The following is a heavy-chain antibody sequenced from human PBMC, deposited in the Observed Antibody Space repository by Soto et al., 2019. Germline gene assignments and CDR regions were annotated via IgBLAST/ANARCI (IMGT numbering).Heavy chain of an antibody. D-gene: IGHD1-7*01. J-gene: IGHJ3*02. CDR1: GFTFSNAW. CDR2: IKSKTDGGTT. Sequence: EVQLVESGGGLVKPGGSLRLSCAASGFTFSNAWMNWVRQAPGKGLEWVGRIKSKTDGGTTDYAAPVKGRFTISRDDSKNTLYLQMNSLKTEDTAVYYCTTAQAGTTPDDAFDIWGQGTMVTVSS. V-gene: IGHV3-15*07. CDR3: TTAQAGTTPDDAFDI.